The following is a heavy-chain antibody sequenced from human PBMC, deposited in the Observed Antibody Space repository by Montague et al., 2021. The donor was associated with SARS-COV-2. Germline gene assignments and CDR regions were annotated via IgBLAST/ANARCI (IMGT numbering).Heavy chain of an antibody. CDR2: INGGSSVM. D-gene: IGHD2-2*01. CDR1: GFNFGVYE. V-gene: IGHV3-48*03. CDR3: APAVPVADDS. Sequence: SLSLSCAASGFNFGVYEMNWVRPTPGKGLEWVSYINGGSSVMYYADSVMGRFTISRDNAESSLYLQMNSLRAEDTAVYYCAPAVPVADDSWGQGTLVTVSS. J-gene: IGHJ5*02.